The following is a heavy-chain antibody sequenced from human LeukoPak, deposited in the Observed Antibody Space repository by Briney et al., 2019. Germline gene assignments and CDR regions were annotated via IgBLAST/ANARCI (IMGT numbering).Heavy chain of an antibody. CDR2: SSAYNGNT. J-gene: IGHJ3*02. D-gene: IGHD2-15*01. Sequence: ASVKVSCKASGYTFTSYGISWVRQAPGQGLEWMGWSSAYNGNTNYAQKLQGRVTMTTDTSTSTAYMQLRSLRSDDTAVYYCARDREDIVVVVAATPKAFDIWGQGTMVTVSS. CDR1: GYTFTSYG. V-gene: IGHV1-18*01. CDR3: ARDREDIVVVVAATPKAFDI.